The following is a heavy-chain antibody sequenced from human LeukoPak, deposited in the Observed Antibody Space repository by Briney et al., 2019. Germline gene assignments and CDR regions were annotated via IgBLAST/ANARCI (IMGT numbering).Heavy chain of an antibody. V-gene: IGHV4-59*08. D-gene: IGHD1/OR15-1a*01. J-gene: IGHJ4*02. Sequence: PWETLSLTCTVSGDSISRYYWSWIGRPPGNGLEWIGNIYYSGSTTYNPSLKSRVTMSVDTPKNQFSLKLNSVTAADTAVYFCARVPPDLEENNSRPFDFWGQGTLVTVSS. CDR2: IYYSGST. CDR1: GDSISRYY. CDR3: ARVPPDLEENNSRPFDF.